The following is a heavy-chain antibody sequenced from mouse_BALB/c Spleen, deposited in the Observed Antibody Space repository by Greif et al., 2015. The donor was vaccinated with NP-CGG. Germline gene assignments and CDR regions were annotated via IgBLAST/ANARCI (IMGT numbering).Heavy chain of an antibody. Sequence: VQLQQSGAELVKPGASVKLSCTASGFNIKDTYMHWVKQRPEQGLEWIGRIDPANGNTKYDPKFQGKATITADTSSNTAYLQLSSLTSEDTAVYYCASGDYDGVGDMDYWGQGTSVTVSS. V-gene: IGHV14-3*02. CDR3: ASGDYDGVGDMDY. CDR2: IDPANGNT. D-gene: IGHD2-4*01. CDR1: GFNIKDTY. J-gene: IGHJ4*01.